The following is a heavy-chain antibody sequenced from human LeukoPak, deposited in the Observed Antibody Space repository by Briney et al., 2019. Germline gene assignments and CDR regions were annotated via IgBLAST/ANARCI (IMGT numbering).Heavy chain of an antibody. V-gene: IGHV1-18*04. Sequence: RASVKVSCKASGYTFTGYYMHWVRQAPGQGLEWMGWISAYNGNTNYAQKLQGRVTMTTDTSTSTAYMELRSLRSDDTAVYYCARTNPQLWPDYWGQGTLVTVSS. D-gene: IGHD5-18*01. J-gene: IGHJ4*02. CDR1: GYTFTGYY. CDR2: ISAYNGNT. CDR3: ARTNPQLWPDY.